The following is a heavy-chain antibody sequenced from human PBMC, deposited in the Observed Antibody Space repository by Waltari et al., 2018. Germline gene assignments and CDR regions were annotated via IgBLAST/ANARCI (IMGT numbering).Heavy chain of an antibody. CDR3: ATYIGASIGTAAFDV. CDR2: LSYRGAT. J-gene: IGHJ3*01. CDR1: DVSISSNRPY. Sequence: HLQLQESGPGLLKPSETLSLTCSVSDVSISSNRPYVVWIRQPPGQVLEWIGTLSYRGATYSSPSLKSRVTISGDTSRNQLSLILGSVTAADTAVYYCATYIGASIGTAAFDVWGQGTMVTVSA. V-gene: IGHV4-39*01. D-gene: IGHD5-12*01.